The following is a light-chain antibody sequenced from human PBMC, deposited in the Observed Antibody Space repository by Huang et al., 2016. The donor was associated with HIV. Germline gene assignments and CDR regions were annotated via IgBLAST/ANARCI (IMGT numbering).Light chain of an antibody. V-gene: IGKV3-20*01. J-gene: IGKJ1*01. CDR2: GAS. Sequence: PGESATPSCRASQSVFNNNYLAWYQQKPGQAPRLLIFGASSTATGISDRFRGSGSGTDFTLTISRLEPEDFAVYYCQQYGSSLAFGPGTKVEIK. CDR3: QQYGSSLA. CDR1: QSVFNNNY.